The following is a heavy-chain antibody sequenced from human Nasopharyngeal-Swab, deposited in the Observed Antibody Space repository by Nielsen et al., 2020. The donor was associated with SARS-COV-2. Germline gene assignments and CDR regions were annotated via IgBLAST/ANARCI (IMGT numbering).Heavy chain of an antibody. CDR2: INPNSGGT. V-gene: IGHV1-2*02. J-gene: IGHJ4*02. CDR1: GYTFTGYY. CDR3: ATTPAYSGSYEAGPATNGEFDY. Sequence: ASAKVSCKASGYTFTGYYMHWVRQAPGQGLEWMGWINPNSGGTNYAQKFQGRVTMTEDTSTDTAYMELSSLRSEDTAVYYCATTPAYSGSYEAGPATNGEFDYWGQGTLVTVSS. D-gene: IGHD1-26*01.